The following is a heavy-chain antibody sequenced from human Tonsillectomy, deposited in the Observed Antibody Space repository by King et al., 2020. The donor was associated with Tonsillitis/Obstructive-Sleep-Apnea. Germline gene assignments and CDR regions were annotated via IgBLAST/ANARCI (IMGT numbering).Heavy chain of an antibody. D-gene: IGHD2-2*01. CDR1: GYSFTSYW. V-gene: IGHV5-51*01. CDR3: AGFFCLGYCCSTTFLYMDF. J-gene: IGHJ6*03. CDR2: IYPGDSDT. Sequence: VQLVESGAEVKKPGESLKISCKGSGYSFTSYWVGWVRQMSGKGLEWMGIIYPGDSDTRYSPSFQGQVTISADKSISTAYLQWSSLKASDTAMYYCAGFFCLGYCCSTTFLYMDFWGKGTTVTVSS.